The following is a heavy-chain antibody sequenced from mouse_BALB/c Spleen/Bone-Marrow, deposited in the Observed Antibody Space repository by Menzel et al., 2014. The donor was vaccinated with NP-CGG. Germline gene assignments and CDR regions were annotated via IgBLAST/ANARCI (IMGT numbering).Heavy chain of an antibody. J-gene: IGHJ4*01. CDR2: IDPANGYT. V-gene: IGHV14-3*02. CDR1: GSNIKDTY. Sequence: EVQLQQSGAELVKPGASVKLSCTASGSNIKDTYMHWVKQRPEQGLEWIGRIDPANGYTKFDPKFRGKATITADTSSNTAYLQLSSLTSEDTVVYYCARGTTVVSYCAMDYWGQGTSVTVSS. D-gene: IGHD1-1*01. CDR3: ARGTTVVSYCAMDY.